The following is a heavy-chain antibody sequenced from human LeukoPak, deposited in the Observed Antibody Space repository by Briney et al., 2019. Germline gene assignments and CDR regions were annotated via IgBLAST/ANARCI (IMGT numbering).Heavy chain of an antibody. J-gene: IGHJ4*02. V-gene: IGHV1-2*02. D-gene: IGHD3-3*01. CDR2: INPNSGGT. CDR1: GGTFSSYA. CDR3: ARDDSVTIFGVVEPVYYFDY. Sequence: ASVKVSCKASGGTFSSYAISWVRQAPGQGLEWMGWINPNSGGTNYAQKFQGRVTMTRDTSISTAYMELSRLRSDDTAVYYCARDDSVTIFGVVEPVYYFDYWGQGTLVTVSS.